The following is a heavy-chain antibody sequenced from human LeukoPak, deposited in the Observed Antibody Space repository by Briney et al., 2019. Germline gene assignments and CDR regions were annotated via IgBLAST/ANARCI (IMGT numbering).Heavy chain of an antibody. CDR2: ISSSSSYT. D-gene: IGHD3-16*01. CDR3: AREGGLRLATRYFDY. CDR1: GFTFSSYA. V-gene: IGHV3-11*06. Sequence: GGSLRLSCAASGFTFSSYAMSWIRQAPGKGLEWVSFISSSSSYTNYPDSVKGRFTISRDNAKNSLYLQMNSLRAEDTAVYYCAREGGLRLATRYFDYWGQGTLVTVSS. J-gene: IGHJ4*02.